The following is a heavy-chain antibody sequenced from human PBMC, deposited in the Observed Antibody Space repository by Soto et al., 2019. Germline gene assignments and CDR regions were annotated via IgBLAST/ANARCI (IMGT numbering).Heavy chain of an antibody. V-gene: IGHV4-59*01. CDR2: IYYSGST. D-gene: IGHD3-3*01. Sequence: ETLSLTCTVSGGSISSYYWSWIRQPPGKGLEWIGYIYYSGSTNYNPSLKSRVTISVDTSKNQFSLKLSSVTAADTAVYYCARGDQLRFLEWSPYGMDVWCQGATVNVSS. CDR3: ARGDQLRFLEWSPYGMDV. CDR1: GGSISSYY. J-gene: IGHJ6*02.